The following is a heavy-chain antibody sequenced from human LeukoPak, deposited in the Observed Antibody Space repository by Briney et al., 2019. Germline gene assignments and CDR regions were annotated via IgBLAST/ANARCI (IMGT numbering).Heavy chain of an antibody. CDR1: GGTINGYY. Sequence: SETLSLTCTVCGGTINGYYWTWIRQAPGKGLEWLGYISNSGTTDYNPSLKSRVTMSVDTSKNEFSLKVTSVTAADTAMYYCARVVRGAVTSNCFDPWGQGTLVTVSS. CDR2: ISNSGTT. V-gene: IGHV4-59*01. CDR3: ARVVRGAVTSNCFDP. D-gene: IGHD4-17*01. J-gene: IGHJ5*02.